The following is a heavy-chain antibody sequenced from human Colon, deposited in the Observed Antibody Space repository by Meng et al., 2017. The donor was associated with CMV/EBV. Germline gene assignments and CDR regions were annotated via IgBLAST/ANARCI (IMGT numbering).Heavy chain of an antibody. V-gene: IGHV3-64*02. J-gene: IGHJ6*02. CDR3: ARDVGGMDV. D-gene: IGHD2-15*01. Sequence: GGSLRLSCAASGFTFINYAMHWVRQAPGKGLEYVSAISSNGGSTYYADSVKGRFTISRDNSKNTLYLQMGSLRAEDMAVYYCARDVGGMDVWGQGTTVTVSS. CDR1: GFTFINYA. CDR2: ISSNGGST.